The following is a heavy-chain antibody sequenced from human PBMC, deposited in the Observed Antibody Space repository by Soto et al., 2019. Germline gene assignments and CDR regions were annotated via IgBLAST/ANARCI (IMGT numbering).Heavy chain of an antibody. D-gene: IGHD2-8*01. V-gene: IGHV3-23*01. J-gene: IGHJ1*01. Sequence: GGSLRLSCAASGFTFSSYAMSWVRQAPGKGLEWVSAISGSGGSTYYADSVKGRFTISRDNSKNTLYLQMNSLRAEDTAVYYCAEGWDIVLTEYFQHWGQGTLVTVSS. CDR2: ISGSGGST. CDR3: AEGWDIVLTEYFQH. CDR1: GFTFSSYA.